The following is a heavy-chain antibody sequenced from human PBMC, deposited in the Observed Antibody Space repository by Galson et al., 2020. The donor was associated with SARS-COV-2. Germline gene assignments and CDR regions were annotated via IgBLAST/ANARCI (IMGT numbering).Heavy chain of an antibody. V-gene: IGHV3-21*01. CDR3: AREGTEYNWNFRGTFAFDI. CDR2: ISSSSSYI. J-gene: IGHJ3*02. CDR1: GFTFSSYS. D-gene: IGHD1-7*01. Sequence: GGSLRLSCAASGFTFSSYSMNWVRQAPGKGLEWVSSISSSSSYIYYADSVKGRFTISRDNAKNSLYLQMNSLRAEDTAVYYCAREGTEYNWNFRGTFAFDIWGQGTMVTVSS.